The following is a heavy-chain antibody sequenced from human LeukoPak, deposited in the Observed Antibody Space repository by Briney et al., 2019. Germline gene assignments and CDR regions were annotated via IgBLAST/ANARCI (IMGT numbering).Heavy chain of an antibody. J-gene: IGHJ4*02. CDR3: AAGKLLWFGELLSGTFDY. D-gene: IGHD3-10*01. CDR2: IIPIFGTA. V-gene: IGHV1-69*05. Sequence: SVKVSCKASGGAFSSYAISWVRQAPGQGLEWMGGIIPIFGTANYAQKFQGRVTITTDESTSTAYMELSSLRSEDTAVYYCAAGKLLWFGELLSGTFDYWGQGTLVTVSS. CDR1: GGAFSSYA.